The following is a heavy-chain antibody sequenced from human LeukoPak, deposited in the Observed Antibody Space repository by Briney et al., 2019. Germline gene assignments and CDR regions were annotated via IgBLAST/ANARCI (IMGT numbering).Heavy chain of an antibody. CDR2: IYYSGST. Sequence: SETLSLTCTVSGGSISSSSYYWGWIRQPPGKGLEWIGSIYYSGSTYYNPSLKSRVTISVDTSKNQFSLKLSSVTAADTAVYYCARRSNGYSYEFDYWAREPWSPSPQ. D-gene: IGHD5-18*01. J-gene: IGHJ4*02. V-gene: IGHV4-39*07. CDR3: ARRSNGYSYEFDY. CDR1: GGSISSSSYY.